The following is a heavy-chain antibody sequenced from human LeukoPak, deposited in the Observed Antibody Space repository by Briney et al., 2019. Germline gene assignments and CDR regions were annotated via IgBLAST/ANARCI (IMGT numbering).Heavy chain of an antibody. Sequence: ASVKVSCKASGYTFTSYYMHWVRQAPGQGLEWMGIINPSGGSTSYAQKFQGRVTMTRDTSTSTVYKELSSLRSEDTAVYYCAISIAAAGTTNWFDPWGQGTLVTVSS. D-gene: IGHD6-13*01. CDR2: INPSGGST. V-gene: IGHV1-46*01. CDR1: GYTFTSYY. J-gene: IGHJ5*02. CDR3: AISIAAAGTTNWFDP.